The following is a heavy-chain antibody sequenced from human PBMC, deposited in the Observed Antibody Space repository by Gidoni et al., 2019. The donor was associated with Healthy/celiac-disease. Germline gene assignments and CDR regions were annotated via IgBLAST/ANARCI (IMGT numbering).Heavy chain of an antibody. CDR2: ISYDGSNK. Sequence: QVQLVESGGGVVQPGRSLRLSCAASGFTFSSYGMHWVRQAPGKGLEWVAVISYDGSNKYYADSVKGRFTISRDNSKNTLYLQMNSLRAEDTAVYYCAKDLSRGASSSWGRHTPRNPFDYWGQGTLVTVSS. D-gene: IGHD6-13*01. J-gene: IGHJ4*02. CDR3: AKDLSRGASSSWGRHTPRNPFDY. V-gene: IGHV3-30*18. CDR1: GFTFSSYG.